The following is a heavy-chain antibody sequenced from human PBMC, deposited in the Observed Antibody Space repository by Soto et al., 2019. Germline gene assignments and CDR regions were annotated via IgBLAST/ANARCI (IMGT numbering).Heavy chain of an antibody. CDR1: GFTFSSYA. J-gene: IGHJ4*02. CDR3: ASGARGSAAAPFDY. D-gene: IGHD6-13*01. CDR2: ISYDGSNK. V-gene: IGHV3-30-3*01. Sequence: QVQLVESGGGVVQPGRSLRLSCEASGFTFSSYARHWVRQAPGKGLEWVAVISYDGSNKYYADSVKGRFTISRDNSKNTLYLQMNSLRAEDTAVYYCASGARGSAAAPFDYWGQGTLVTVSS.